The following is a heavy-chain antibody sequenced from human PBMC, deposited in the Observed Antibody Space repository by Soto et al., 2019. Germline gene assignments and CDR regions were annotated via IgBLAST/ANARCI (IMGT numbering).Heavy chain of an antibody. CDR2: IYYSGST. D-gene: IGHD4-17*01. CDR3: ARELRPPNEDYGMDV. J-gene: IGHJ6*02. Sequence: QVQLQESGPGLVKPSQTLSLTCTVSGGSISSGDYYWSWIRQPPGKGLEWIGYIYYSGSTYYNPSLKRRVTISVDTSKNQFSLKLSSVTAADTAVYYCARELRPPNEDYGMDVWGQGTTVTVSS. V-gene: IGHV4-30-4*01. CDR1: GGSISSGDYY.